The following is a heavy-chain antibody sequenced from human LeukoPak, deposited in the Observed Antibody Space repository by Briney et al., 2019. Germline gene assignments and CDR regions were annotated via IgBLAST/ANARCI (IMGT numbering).Heavy chain of an antibody. J-gene: IGHJ6*03. CDR2: ISGSGGST. CDR1: GFTFSSYA. D-gene: IGHD5-18*01. V-gene: IGHV3-23*01. CDR3: AKEGYSYGFDDYYYYHMDV. Sequence: GGSLRLSCAASGFTFSSYAMSWVRQPPGKGLEWVSAISGSGGSTYYADSVKGRFTISRDNSKNTLYLQMNSLRAEDTAVYYCAKEGYSYGFDDYYYYHMDVWGKGTTVTISS.